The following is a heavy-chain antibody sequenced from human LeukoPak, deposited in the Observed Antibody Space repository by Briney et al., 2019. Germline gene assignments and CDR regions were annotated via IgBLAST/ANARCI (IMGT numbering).Heavy chain of an antibody. J-gene: IGHJ4*02. Sequence: GGSLRLSCAASGFTFSSYRMNWVRQAPGKGLEWVSYISSSSNTIYYADSVKGRFTISRNNAKNSLYLQMNSLRAEDTAVYYCARECGGDCYSKRSFDYWGQGTLVTVSS. CDR1: GFTFSSYR. CDR3: ARECGGDCYSKRSFDY. CDR2: ISSSSNTI. D-gene: IGHD2-21*02. V-gene: IGHV3-48*01.